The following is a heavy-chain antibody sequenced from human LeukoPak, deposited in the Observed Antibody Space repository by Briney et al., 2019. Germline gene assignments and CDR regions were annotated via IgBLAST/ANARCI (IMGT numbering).Heavy chain of an antibody. CDR3: ARLFGTGYYYYGMDV. CDR2: IYYSGST. V-gene: IGHV4-30-4*01. CDR1: GGSISSGDYY. D-gene: IGHD6-13*01. Sequence: PSETLSLTCTVSGGSISSGDYYWSWIRQPPGKGLEWIGYIYYSGSTNYNPSLKSRVTISVDTSKNQFSLKLSSVTAADTAMYYCARLFGTGYYYYGMDVWGQGTTVTVSS. J-gene: IGHJ6*02.